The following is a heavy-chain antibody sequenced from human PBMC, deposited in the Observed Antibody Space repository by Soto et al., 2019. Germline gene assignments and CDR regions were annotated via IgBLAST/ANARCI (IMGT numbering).Heavy chain of an antibody. V-gene: IGHV1-18*01. CDR2: ISAYNGNT. D-gene: IGHD6-6*01. J-gene: IGHJ3*02. CDR1: GYTFTSYG. CDR3: ARDRGSSSLSVVDDAFDI. Sequence: ASVKVSCKASGYTFTSYGISWVRQAPGQGLEWMGWISAYNGNTNYAQKLQGRVTMTTDTSTSTAYMELRSLRSDDTAVYYCARDRGSSSLSVVDDAFDIWGQGTMVTVSS.